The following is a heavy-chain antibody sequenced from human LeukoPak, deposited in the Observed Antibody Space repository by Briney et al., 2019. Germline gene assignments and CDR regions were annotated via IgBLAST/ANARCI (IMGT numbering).Heavy chain of an antibody. Sequence: ASVKVSCKASGGTFSSYAISWVRQAPGQGLEWMGWISAYNGNTNYAQKLQGRVTMTTDTSTSTAYMELRSLRSDDTAVYYCARDRKMTYDAFDIWGQGTMVTVSS. J-gene: IGHJ3*02. CDR1: GGTFSSYA. V-gene: IGHV1-18*01. CDR2: ISAYNGNT. CDR3: ARDRKMTYDAFDI. D-gene: IGHD1-14*01.